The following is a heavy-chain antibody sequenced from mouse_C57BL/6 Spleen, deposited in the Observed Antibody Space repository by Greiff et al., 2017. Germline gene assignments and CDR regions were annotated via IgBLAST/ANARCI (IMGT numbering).Heavy chain of an antibody. J-gene: IGHJ4*01. D-gene: IGHD4-1*01. CDR1: GFSLTSYG. CDR3: ATETRTGAMDY. Sequence: VKLQESGPGLVQPSQSLSITCTVSGFSLTSYGVHWVRQSPGQGLEWLGVIWSGGSTDYNAAFISRLSISKDNSTSQVFFKMNSLQADDTAIYYCATETRTGAMDYWGQGTSVTVSS. CDR2: IWSGGST. V-gene: IGHV2-2*01.